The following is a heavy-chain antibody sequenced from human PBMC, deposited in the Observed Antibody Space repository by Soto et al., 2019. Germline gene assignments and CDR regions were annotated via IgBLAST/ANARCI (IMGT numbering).Heavy chain of an antibody. V-gene: IGHV3-30*18. CDR1: GFTFSSYG. CDR2: ISYDGSNK. Sequence: GGSLRLSCAASGFTFSSYGMHWVRQAPGKGLEWVAVISYDGSNKYYADSVKGRFTISRDNSKNTLYLQMNSLRAEDTAVYYSAKFPSSYVNYVYYYYGMDVWGKGPRSPSPQ. CDR3: AKFPSSYVNYVYYYYGMDV. D-gene: IGHD4-4*01. J-gene: IGHJ6*01.